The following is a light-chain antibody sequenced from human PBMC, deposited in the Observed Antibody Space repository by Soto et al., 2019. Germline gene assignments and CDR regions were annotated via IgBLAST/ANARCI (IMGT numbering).Light chain of an antibody. CDR2: EAS. V-gene: IGLV2-14*01. CDR1: NSDVGDYNY. CDR3: SSYTNSNTRV. J-gene: IGLJ1*01. Sequence: QSALTQPASVSGSPGQSITISCTGTNSDVGDYNYVSWYQQHPGKAPKLIIYEASNRPSGISDRFSASKSGNTASLTISGLQAEDEADYYCSSYTNSNTRVFGTWTKVTVL.